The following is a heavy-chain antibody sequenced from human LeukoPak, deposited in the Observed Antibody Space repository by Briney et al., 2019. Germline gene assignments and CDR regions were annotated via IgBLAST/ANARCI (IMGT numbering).Heavy chain of an antibody. J-gene: IGHJ4*02. CDR3: AKDSRGVRFGEYGTFDY. CDR2: ISGSGGST. V-gene: IGHV3-23*01. Sequence: GGSLRLSCAASGFTFSSYSMNWVRQAPGKGLEWVSAISGSGGSTYYADSVKGRFTISRDNSKNTLYLQMNSLRAEDTAVYYCAKDSRGVRFGEYGTFDYWGQGTLVTVSS. D-gene: IGHD3-10*01. CDR1: GFTFSSYS.